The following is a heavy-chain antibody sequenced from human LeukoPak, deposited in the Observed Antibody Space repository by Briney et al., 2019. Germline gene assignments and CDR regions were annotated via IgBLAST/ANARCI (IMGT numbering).Heavy chain of an antibody. D-gene: IGHD3-3*01. V-gene: IGHV3-30-3*01. CDR2: ISYDGSNK. J-gene: IGHJ4*02. CDR1: GFTFSSYA. Sequence: GGSLRLSCAASGFTFSSYAMHWVRQAPGKGLEWVAVISYDGSNKYYADSVKGRFTISRDNSKNSLYLQMNTLRPEDTAVYYCARERQNKDFWSGGDYWGQGTLVTVSS. CDR3: ARERQNKDFWSGGDY.